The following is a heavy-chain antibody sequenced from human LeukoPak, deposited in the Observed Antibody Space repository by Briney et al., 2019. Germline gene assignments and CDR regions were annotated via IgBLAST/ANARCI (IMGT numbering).Heavy chain of an antibody. D-gene: IGHD3-10*01. CDR3: ARVRDGPRGTHFDF. CDR1: GDSTNAYY. V-gene: IGHV4-59*01. Sequence: SETLSLTCTVSGDSTNAYYWGWIRQSPGKGLQYIGYIYYTGGTHYSPSLHSRVTMSIDTSKNQFSLKLHSVIAADTAMYYCARVRDGPRGTHFDFWGQGTLVTVSS. J-gene: IGHJ4*02. CDR2: IYYTGGT.